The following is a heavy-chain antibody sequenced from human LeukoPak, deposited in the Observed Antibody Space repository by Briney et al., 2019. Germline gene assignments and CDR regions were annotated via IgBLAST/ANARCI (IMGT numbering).Heavy chain of an antibody. CDR2: ISAYNGNT. D-gene: IGHD6-19*01. Sequence: GASVKVSCKASGYTFTSYGISWVRQAPGQGLEWMGWISAYNGNTNYAQKLQGRVTMTTDTSTSTAYMEPRSLRSDDTAVYYCARDRRIGAVAVNFDYWGQGTLVTVSS. J-gene: IGHJ4*02. CDR1: GYTFTSYG. CDR3: ARDRRIGAVAVNFDY. V-gene: IGHV1-18*01.